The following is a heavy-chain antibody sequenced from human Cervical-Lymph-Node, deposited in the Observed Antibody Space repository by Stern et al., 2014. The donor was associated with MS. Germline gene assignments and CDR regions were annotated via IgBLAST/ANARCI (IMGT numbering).Heavy chain of an antibody. D-gene: IGHD1/OR15-1a*01. J-gene: IGHJ6*02. Sequence: QVQLVQSGAEVKKPAASVKVSCTASGYTFTDYYMHWVRQAPGQGLEWVGRINPTGGSTSYAQKFQARVTITRDTSTRTAYMERHRLRSEDTAAYYCARDRVQNNNLYGFDIWGQGTTVTVSS. CDR1: GYTFTDYY. V-gene: IGHV1-46*01. CDR2: INPTGGST. CDR3: ARDRVQNNNLYGFDI.